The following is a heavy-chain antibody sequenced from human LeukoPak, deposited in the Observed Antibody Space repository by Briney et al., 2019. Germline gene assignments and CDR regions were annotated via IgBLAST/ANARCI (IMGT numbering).Heavy chain of an antibody. J-gene: IGHJ5*02. CDR1: GGSISTTTYY. CDR2: IYYSGST. V-gene: IGHV4-39*01. D-gene: IGHD7-27*01. Sequence: SETLSLTCSVSGGSISTTTYYWGWIRQPPGKGLEWIGSIYYSGSTYYNPSLKSRVTISVDTSKNQFSPKLSSVTAADTAVYFCASLLNGGVSHWFDPWGQGTLVTVSS. CDR3: ASLLNGGVSHWFDP.